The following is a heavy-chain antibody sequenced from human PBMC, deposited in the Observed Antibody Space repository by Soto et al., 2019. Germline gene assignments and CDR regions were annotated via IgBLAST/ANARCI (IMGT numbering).Heavy chain of an antibody. CDR1: GYTFTGYY. Sequence: ASVKVSCKASGYTFTGYYMHWVRQAPGQGLEWMGWINPNSGGTNYAQKFQGWVTMTRDTSISTAYMELSRLRSDDTAVHYCAREPGYCSSTSCYVRYYGMDVWGQGTTVTVSS. D-gene: IGHD2-2*01. V-gene: IGHV1-2*04. J-gene: IGHJ6*02. CDR2: INPNSGGT. CDR3: AREPGYCSSTSCYVRYYGMDV.